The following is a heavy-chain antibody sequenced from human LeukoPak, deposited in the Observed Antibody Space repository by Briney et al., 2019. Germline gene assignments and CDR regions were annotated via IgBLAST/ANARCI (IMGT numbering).Heavy chain of an antibody. V-gene: IGHV4-38-2*02. Sequence: SETLSPTCTVSGGSISSCYYWGWIRQPPGKGLEWTGSIDHSGSTYYNPSLKSRITISVDTSKNQLSLKLRSVTAADTAVYYCARDSALAQAVMFDYWGQGTLVTVSS. CDR1: GGSISSCYY. J-gene: IGHJ4*02. CDR2: IDHSGST. CDR3: ARDSALAQAVMFDY. D-gene: IGHD6-19*01.